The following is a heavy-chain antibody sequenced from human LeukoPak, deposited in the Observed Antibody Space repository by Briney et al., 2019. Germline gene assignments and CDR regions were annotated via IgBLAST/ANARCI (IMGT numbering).Heavy chain of an antibody. D-gene: IGHD5-12*01. CDR2: IRYDGSNK. CDR1: GFTFSSYG. J-gene: IGHJ4*02. Sequence: GGSLRLSCAASGFTFSSYGMHWVRQAPGKGLEWVAFIRYDGSNKYYADSVKGRFTISRDNSKNTLYLQMNSLRAEDTAVYYCAKVNSGYDSPLDYWGQGTLVTVSS. V-gene: IGHV3-30*02. CDR3: AKVNSGYDSPLDY.